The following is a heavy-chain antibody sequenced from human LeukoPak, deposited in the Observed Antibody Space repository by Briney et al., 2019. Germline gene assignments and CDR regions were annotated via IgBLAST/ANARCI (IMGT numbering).Heavy chain of an antibody. CDR2: ISGSGGST. D-gene: IGHD5-18*01. CDR3: AMGPTAMENYYYYGMDV. CDR1: GFTFSSYA. V-gene: IGHV3-23*01. J-gene: IGHJ6*04. Sequence: PGGSLRLSCAASGFTFSSYAMSWVRQASGKGLEWVSAISGSGGSTYYADSVKGRFTISRDNSKNTLYLQMNSLRAEDTAVYYCAMGPTAMENYYYYGMDVWGKGTTVTVSS.